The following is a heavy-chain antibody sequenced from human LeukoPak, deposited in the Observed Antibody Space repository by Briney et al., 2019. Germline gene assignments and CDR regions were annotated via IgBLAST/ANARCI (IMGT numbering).Heavy chain of an antibody. CDR1: GFTFSDYY. Sequence: PGGSLRLSCAASGFTFSDYYMSWIRQTPGKGLEWVGYISSMGSSIYYANSVKGRFSICRDNAKNSLYLQMNSLTVEDKAVYYCARDKPHYYDSSGYYPVDYWGQGTLVTVSS. CDR3: ARDKPHYYDSSGYYPVDY. V-gene: IGHV3-11*04. CDR2: ISSMGSSI. D-gene: IGHD3-22*01. J-gene: IGHJ4*02.